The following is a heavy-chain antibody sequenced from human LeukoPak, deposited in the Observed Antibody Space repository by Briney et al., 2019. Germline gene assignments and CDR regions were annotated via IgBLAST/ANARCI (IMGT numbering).Heavy chain of an antibody. CDR1: GFTFSSYE. CDR3: ARGLVVESSSWFY. J-gene: IGHJ4*02. D-gene: IGHD6-13*01. Sequence: PGGSLRLSCAASGFTFSSYEMNWVRQAPGKRLEWVSYISSSGCTIYYADSVKGRFTISRDNAKNSLYLQMNSLRAEDTAVYYCARGLVVESSSWFYWGQGTLVTVSS. V-gene: IGHV3-48*03. CDR2: ISSSGCTI.